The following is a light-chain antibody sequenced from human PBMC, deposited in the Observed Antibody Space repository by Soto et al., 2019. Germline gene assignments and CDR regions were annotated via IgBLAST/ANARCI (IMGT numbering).Light chain of an antibody. V-gene: IGLV2-14*01. CDR3: SSYTSSSTLWV. CDR2: EVS. Sequence: QSALTQPASVSGSPGQSITISCTGTRSDVGGYNYVSWYQQHPGKAPKLMIYEVSNRPSGVSNRFSGSQSGNTASLTISGLQAEDEADYYCSSYTSSSTLWVFGGGTQLTVL. CDR1: RSDVGGYNY. J-gene: IGLJ3*02.